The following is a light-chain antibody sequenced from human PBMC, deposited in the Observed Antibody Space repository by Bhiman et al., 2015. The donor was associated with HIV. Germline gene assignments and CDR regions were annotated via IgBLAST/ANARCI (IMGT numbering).Light chain of an antibody. CDR3: GTWDSRLKAWV. J-gene: IGLJ3*02. CDR2: DNN. V-gene: IGLV1-51*01. CDR1: SPNIGNNF. Sequence: QSVLTQPPSVSAAPGQKVTISCSGSSPNIGNNFLSWYQQLPGTAPKLLIYDNNKRPSGIPDRFSGSKSGTSATLGITGLRTGDEADYYCGTWDSRLKAWVFGGGTKVTVL.